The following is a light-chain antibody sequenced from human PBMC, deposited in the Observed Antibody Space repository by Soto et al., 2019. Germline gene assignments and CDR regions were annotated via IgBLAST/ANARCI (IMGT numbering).Light chain of an antibody. J-gene: IGKJ1*01. CDR1: QSVSSY. Sequence: EIVLPKSQANLSLSPGERANLSRRTSQSVSSYLAWYQQKPGQAPRLLIYGASARATGIPARFSGSGSGTEFTLTISSLQSEDFAVYYCQQYSNWPFTFGQGTKVDIK. CDR2: GAS. V-gene: IGKV3-15*01. CDR3: QQYSNWPFT.